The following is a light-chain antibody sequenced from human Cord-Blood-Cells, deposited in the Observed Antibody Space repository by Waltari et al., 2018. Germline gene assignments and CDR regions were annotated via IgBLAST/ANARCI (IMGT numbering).Light chain of an antibody. CDR2: GAS. CDR3: RQYNNWPPLS. Sequence: EIVMTQSPASLPVSAGERDTLSCRASQSVSSHLAWYQQKPGQAPRLLIYGASTRATGIPARFSGSGSGTWFTLTISSLQSEDFAVYYCRQYNNWPPLSFGRRTKVVIK. CDR1: QSVSSH. V-gene: IGKV3-15*01. J-gene: IGKJ1*01.